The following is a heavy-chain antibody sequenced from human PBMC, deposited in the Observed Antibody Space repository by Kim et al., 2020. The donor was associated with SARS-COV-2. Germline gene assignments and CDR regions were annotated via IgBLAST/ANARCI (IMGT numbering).Heavy chain of an antibody. CDR1: GYTFTSYD. CDR2: MNPNSGNT. D-gene: IGHD1-26*01. CDR3: ARGGGWELLRTYYYYYMDV. J-gene: IGHJ6*03. V-gene: IGHV1-8*01. Sequence: ASVKVSCKASGYTFTSYDINWVRQATGQGLEWMGWMNPNSGNTGYAQKFQGRVTMTRNTSISTAYMELSSLRSEDTAVYYCARGGGWELLRTYYYYYMDVWGKGTTVTVSS.